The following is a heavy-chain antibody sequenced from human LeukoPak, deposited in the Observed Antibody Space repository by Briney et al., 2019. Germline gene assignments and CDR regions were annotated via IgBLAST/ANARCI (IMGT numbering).Heavy chain of an antibody. D-gene: IGHD5-18*01. CDR3: ARGGYNYGYRLDD. V-gene: IGHV4-59*02. CDR1: RASVTTYY. J-gene: IGHJ4*02. CDR2: MYHSGSS. Sequence: SETLSLTCTVSRASVTTYYWSWIRQPPGKGLEWIGYMYHSGSSNYNPSLRSRVTISVDTSKSQFSLKLTSVTAADTAVYYCARGGYNYGYRLDDWGQGILVTVSS.